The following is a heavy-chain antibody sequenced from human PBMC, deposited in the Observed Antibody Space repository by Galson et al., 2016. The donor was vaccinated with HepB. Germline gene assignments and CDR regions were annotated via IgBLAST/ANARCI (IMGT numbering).Heavy chain of an antibody. CDR1: SYTFSNYG. CDR2: ISDYTVNK. V-gene: IGHV1-18*01. CDR3: ARDDGDYDVDFGY. J-gene: IGHJ4*02. Sequence: SVKVSCKASSYTFSNYGLNWVRQAPGQGLEWMGWISDYTVNKMYAQKFRDRLTMTIDTSNSTAYMELRSLRSDDTAVDYCARDDGDYDVDFGYWGQGTLVTVSS. D-gene: IGHD4-17*01.